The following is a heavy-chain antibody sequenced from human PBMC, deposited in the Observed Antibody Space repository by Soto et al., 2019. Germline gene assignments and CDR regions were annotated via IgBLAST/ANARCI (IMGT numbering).Heavy chain of an antibody. CDR2: VSNGGST. V-gene: IGHV3-23*01. J-gene: IGHJ4*02. CDR3: AKRRGAGGHFDY. D-gene: IGHD2-15*01. Sequence: DVQLLESGGGLVQPEGSLRLSCAASGFTFSSYAKGWVGQGPGKGLEWVAVVSNGGSTHYEESVRGRFTISRDNSKNTLSLQMNTLTAEDTAVYFCAKRRGAGGHFDYWGQGALVTVSS. CDR1: GFTFSSYA.